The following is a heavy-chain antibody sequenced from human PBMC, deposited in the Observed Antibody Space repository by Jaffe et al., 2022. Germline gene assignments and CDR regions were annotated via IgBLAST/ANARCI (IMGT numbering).Heavy chain of an antibody. CDR1: GFTFSSYE. CDR3: TRLAGSILNFDY. V-gene: IGHV3-48*03. CDR2: ISSSASSK. D-gene: IGHD6-19*01. J-gene: IGHJ4*02. Sequence: EVQLVESGGGLVQPGGSLRLSCAASGFTFSSYEMNWVRQAPGKGLEWVSYISSSASSKYYADSVKGRFTISRDNAQNSLYLQMNSLRAEDTAVYYCTRLAGSILNFDYWGQGSLVTVSS.